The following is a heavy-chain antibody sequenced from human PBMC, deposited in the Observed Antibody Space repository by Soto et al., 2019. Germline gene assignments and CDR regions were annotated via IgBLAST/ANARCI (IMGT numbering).Heavy chain of an antibody. CDR1: VGTFNNHA. J-gene: IGHJ5*02. Sequence: QVELVQSGAEVKKPGSSVKVSCKASVGTFNNHAINWLRQSPGQGLEWMGGLIPIFGTSNYAQKFQSRVTISADESTSTAYVELGSLRSEDTAVYYCERVKMRGMATILMDKYFEPWGQATLVTVSS. D-gene: IGHD5-12*01. V-gene: IGHV1-69*01. CDR3: ERVKMRGMATILMDKYFEP. CDR2: LIPIFGTS.